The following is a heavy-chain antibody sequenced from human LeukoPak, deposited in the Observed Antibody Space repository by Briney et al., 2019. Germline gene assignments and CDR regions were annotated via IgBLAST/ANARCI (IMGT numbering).Heavy chain of an antibody. Sequence: GRSLRLSCAASGFTFSSYGMHWVRQAPGKGLEWVAVIWYDGSNKYYADSVKGRFTISRDNAKNSLYLQMNSLRAEDTAVYYCASPAVPYCSSTSCYFFDYWGQGTLVTVSS. CDR2: IWYDGSNK. CDR3: ASPAVPYCSSTSCYFFDY. D-gene: IGHD2-2*01. V-gene: IGHV3-33*03. CDR1: GFTFSSYG. J-gene: IGHJ4*02.